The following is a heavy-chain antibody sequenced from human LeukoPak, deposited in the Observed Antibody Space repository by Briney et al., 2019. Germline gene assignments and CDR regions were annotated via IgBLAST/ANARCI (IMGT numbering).Heavy chain of an antibody. CDR3: VKKFRYFDWPADAFDI. CDR2: IYGSGVTT. V-gene: IGHV3-23*01. Sequence: GGSLRLSCAVSGFTFSNYAMAWVRQAPGKGLEWVSGIYGSGVTTFYADSVKGRFTISRDNSKNTLYLQMNSLRAEDTAIYYCVKKFRYFDWPADAFDIWGQGTMVTVSS. J-gene: IGHJ3*02. D-gene: IGHD3-9*01. CDR1: GFTFSNYA.